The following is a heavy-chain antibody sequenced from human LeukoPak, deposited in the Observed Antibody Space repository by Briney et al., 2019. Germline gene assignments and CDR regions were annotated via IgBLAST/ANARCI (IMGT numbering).Heavy chain of an antibody. Sequence: SQTLSLTCTVSGGSISSGGYYWSWIRQPPGKGLEWIGYIYNSGDTKYNPSLKSRVTISVDTSKNQLSLRLSSVTAADTAVYYCAGTPLNYYDSSGFYNSYFDYWGQGTLVIVSS. CDR3: AGTPLNYYDSSGFYNSYFDY. V-gene: IGHV4-61*08. D-gene: IGHD3-22*01. CDR2: IYNSGDT. CDR1: GGSISSGGYY. J-gene: IGHJ4*02.